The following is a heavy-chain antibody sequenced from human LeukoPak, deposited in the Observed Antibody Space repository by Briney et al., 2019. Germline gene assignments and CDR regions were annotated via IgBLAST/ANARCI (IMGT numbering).Heavy chain of an antibody. CDR2: INPSGGST. CDR1: GYTFTSYY. J-gene: IGHJ4*02. CDR3: ARDLSGEPFDY. D-gene: IGHD4-17*01. V-gene: IGHV1-46*01. Sequence: GASVKVSCKASGYTFTSYYMHSVRQAPGQGLEWMGIINPSGGSTSYAQKFQGRVTMTRDTSTSTVYMELSSLRSEDTAVYYCARDLSGEPFDYWGQGTLVTVSS.